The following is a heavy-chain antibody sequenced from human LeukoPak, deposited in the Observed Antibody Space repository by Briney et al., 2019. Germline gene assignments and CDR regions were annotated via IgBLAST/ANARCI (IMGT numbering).Heavy chain of an antibody. CDR1: GGTFSSYA. CDR2: INPNSGGT. V-gene: IGHV1-2*02. CDR3: ARELRKRADWFDP. Sequence: ASVKVSCKASGGTFSSYAISWVRQAPGQGLEWMGWINPNSGGTNYAQKFQGRVTMTRDTSISTAYMELSRLRSDDTAVYYCARELRKRADWFDPWGQGTLVTVSS. J-gene: IGHJ5*02. D-gene: IGHD1-14*01.